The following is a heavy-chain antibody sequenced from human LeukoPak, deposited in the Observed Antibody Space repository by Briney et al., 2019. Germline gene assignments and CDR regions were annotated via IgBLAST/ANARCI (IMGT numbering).Heavy chain of an antibody. CDR2: INWNGGST. D-gene: IGHD6-13*01. V-gene: IGHV3-20*04. CDR1: GFTFDDYG. Sequence: GGPLRLSCAASGFTFDDYGMSWVRQAPGKGLEWVSGINWNGGSTGYADSVKGRFTISRDNAKNSLYLQMNSLRAEDTAVYYCARVPSTSWNIDYWGQGILVTVSS. CDR3: ARVPSTSWNIDY. J-gene: IGHJ4*02.